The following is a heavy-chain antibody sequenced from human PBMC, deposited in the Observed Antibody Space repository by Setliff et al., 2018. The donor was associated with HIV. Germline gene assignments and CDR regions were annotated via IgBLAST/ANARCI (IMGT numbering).Heavy chain of an antibody. CDR2: MNPDSGLT. J-gene: IGHJ4*02. D-gene: IGHD1-26*01. V-gene: IGHV1-8*01. Sequence: ASVKVSCKASGYTFTNYDINWVRQVPGQGLEWMGRMNPDSGLTDYAPKLQGRVIMTRNTSITTAYMQVTRLRSDDTAVYYCASGSFGGSYSSFWGQGTLVTVSS. CDR3: ASGSFGGSYSSF. CDR1: GYTFTNYD.